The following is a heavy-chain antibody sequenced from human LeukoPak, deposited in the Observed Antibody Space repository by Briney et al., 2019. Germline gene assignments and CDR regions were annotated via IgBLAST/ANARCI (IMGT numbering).Heavy chain of an antibody. J-gene: IGHJ4*02. CDR2: IHHSGST. Sequence: SETLSLTCTVSGHSISRGYHWGWIRQPPGKGLEWIGSIHHSGSTYYNPSLKSRVTTSVDTSKNQFSLRLSFVTAADTAVYYCARVDWTTDYWGQGTLVTVS. D-gene: IGHD3-9*01. CDR3: ARVDWTTDY. V-gene: IGHV4-38-2*02. CDR1: GHSISRGYH.